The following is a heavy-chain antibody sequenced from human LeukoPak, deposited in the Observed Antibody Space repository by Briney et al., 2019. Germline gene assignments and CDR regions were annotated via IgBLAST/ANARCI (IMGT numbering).Heavy chain of an antibody. V-gene: IGHV4-59*01. D-gene: IGHD4-11*01. J-gene: IGHJ6*02. CDR1: GGSISSYY. Sequence: SETLSLTCTVSGGSISSYYWSWIRQPPGKGLEWIGYIYYSGSTNYNPSLKSRVTISVDTSKNQFSLKLSSVTAADTAVYYCARVGGLQLLYGMDVWSQGTTVTVSS. CDR3: ARVGGLQLLYGMDV. CDR2: IYYSGST.